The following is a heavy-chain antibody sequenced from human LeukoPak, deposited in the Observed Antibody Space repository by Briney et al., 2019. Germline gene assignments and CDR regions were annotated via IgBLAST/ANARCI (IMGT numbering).Heavy chain of an antibody. CDR2: INTNSGGT. CDR1: GYTFTGYY. CDR3: ARVGVAAMNDYGDYGAFDI. J-gene: IGHJ3*02. D-gene: IGHD4-17*01. V-gene: IGHV1-2*02. Sequence: ASVKLSCKASGYTFTGYYMNWVRQAPGQGLEWMGWINTNSGGTNYAQKFQGRVTMTRDTSISTAYMELSRLRSDDTAVYYCARVGVAAMNDYGDYGAFDIWGQGTMVTVSS.